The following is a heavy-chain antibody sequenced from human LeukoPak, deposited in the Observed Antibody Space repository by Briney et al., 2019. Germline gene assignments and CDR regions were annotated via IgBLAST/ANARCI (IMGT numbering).Heavy chain of an antibody. J-gene: IGHJ6*02. Sequence: SETLSLTCTVYGGSFSGYYWSWIRQPPGKGLEWIGEINHSGGTNYNPSLKSPVTMSVDTSKHQFSLSLTSVTAADTAVYYCARGRLTVANYYYGMDVWGQGTTVTVS. V-gene: IGHV4-34*01. CDR1: GGSFSGYY. D-gene: IGHD3-9*01. CDR3: ARGRLTVANYYYGMDV. CDR2: INHSGGT.